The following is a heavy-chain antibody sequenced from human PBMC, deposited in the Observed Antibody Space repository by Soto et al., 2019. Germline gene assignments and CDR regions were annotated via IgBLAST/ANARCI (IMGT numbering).Heavy chain of an antibody. CDR2: IIPIFGTA. CDR3: ARGVGPAANEEYDLDH. J-gene: IGHJ4*02. V-gene: IGHV1-69*01. D-gene: IGHD2-2*01. CDR1: GDTFSSYA. Sequence: QVQLVQSGAEVKKPGSSVKVSCKASGDTFSSYAISWVRQAPGQGLEWMGGIIPIFGTANYAQKFQGRVTITADETTGPAYLALSSLRSEDTAVYYCARGVGPAANEEYDLDHWGQGTLVTVSS.